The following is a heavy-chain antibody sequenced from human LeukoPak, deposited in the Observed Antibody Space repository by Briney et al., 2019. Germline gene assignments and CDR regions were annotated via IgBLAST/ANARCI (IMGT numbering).Heavy chain of an antibody. CDR3: AREGYCSGTSCYNFNY. CDR1: GGSFSGYY. CDR2: INHSGST. D-gene: IGHD2-2*02. V-gene: IGHV4-34*01. Sequence: SETLSLTCAVYGGSFSGYYWSWIRQPPGKGLEWIGEINHSGSTNYNPSLKSRVTISVDTSKNQFSLKLSSVTAADTAVYYCAREGYCSGTSCYNFNYWGQGTLVTVSS. J-gene: IGHJ4*02.